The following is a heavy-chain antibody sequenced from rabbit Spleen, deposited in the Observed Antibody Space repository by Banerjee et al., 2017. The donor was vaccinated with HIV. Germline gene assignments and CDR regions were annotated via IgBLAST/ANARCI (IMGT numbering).Heavy chain of an antibody. CDR3: ARDTSSSFSSYGMDL. Sequence: QEQLVESGGGLVQPGGSLKLSCKASGFDFSSSSYICWVRQAPGKGLEWIACIDTGSSGFTYFASWAKGRFTISKTSSTTVTLQMTSLTAADTATYFCARDTSSSFSSYGMDLWGPGTLVTVS. V-gene: IGHV1S45*01. CDR1: GFDFSSSSY. D-gene: IGHD1-1*01. J-gene: IGHJ6*01. CDR2: IDTGSSGFT.